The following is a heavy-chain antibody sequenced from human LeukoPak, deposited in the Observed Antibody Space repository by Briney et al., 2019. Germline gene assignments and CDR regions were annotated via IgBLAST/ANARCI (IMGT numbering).Heavy chain of an antibody. CDR1: GGSISSSSYY. D-gene: IGHD6-19*01. CDR3: ARMGAYSSFFYSYGMDV. CDR2: IYYSGST. V-gene: IGHV4-39*07. J-gene: IGHJ6*02. Sequence: SETLSLTCTVSGGSISSSSYYWGWIRQPPGKGLEWIGSIYYSGSTYYNPSLKSRVTISVDTSKNQFSLKLSSVTAADTAVYYCARMGAYSSFFYSYGMDVWGQGTTVTVSS.